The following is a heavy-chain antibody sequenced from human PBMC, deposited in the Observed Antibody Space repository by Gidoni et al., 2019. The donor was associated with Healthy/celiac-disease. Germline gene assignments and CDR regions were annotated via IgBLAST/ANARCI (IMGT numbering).Heavy chain of an antibody. J-gene: IGHJ4*02. CDR1: GLPFSSDA. Sequence: EVQLVASGGGLVQPGGSLRLSCAASGLPFSSDAMSWVRQAPGKGLEWVSAISGSCGSTYYADSVKGRFTISRDNSKNTLYLQMNSLRAEDTAVYYCAKDSENLYYGSGSYWGQGTLVTVSS. V-gene: IGHV3-23*04. D-gene: IGHD3-10*01. CDR3: AKDSENLYYGSGSY. CDR2: ISGSCGST.